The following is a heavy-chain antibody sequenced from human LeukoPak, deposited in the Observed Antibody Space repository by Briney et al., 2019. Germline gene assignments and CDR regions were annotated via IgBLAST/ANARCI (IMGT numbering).Heavy chain of an antibody. CDR2: ISSNGGST. CDR1: GFTFSSYA. V-gene: IGHV3-64D*09. CDR3: VKARYYYDSSGYFDAFDI. J-gene: IGHJ3*02. D-gene: IGHD3-22*01. Sequence: GGSLRLSCSASGFTFSSYAMHWVRQAPGKGLEYVSAISSNGGSTYYADSVKGRFTISRDNSKNTLYLQMSSLRAEDTAVYYCVKARYYYDSSGYFDAFDIWGQGTMVTVSS.